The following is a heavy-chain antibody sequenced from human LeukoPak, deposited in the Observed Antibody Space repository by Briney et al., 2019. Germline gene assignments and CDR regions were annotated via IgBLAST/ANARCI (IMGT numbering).Heavy chain of an antibody. CDR3: VYDYVWGSYRYTSSY. CDR2: IIPIFGTA. D-gene: IGHD3-16*02. J-gene: IGHJ4*02. Sequence: SVKVSCKASGGTFSSYAISWVRQAPGQGLEWMGGIIPIFGTANYAQKFQGRVTITADESTSTAYMELSSLRSEDTAVYYCVYDYVWGSYRYTSSYWGQGTLVTVSS. CDR1: GGTFSSYA. V-gene: IGHV1-69*13.